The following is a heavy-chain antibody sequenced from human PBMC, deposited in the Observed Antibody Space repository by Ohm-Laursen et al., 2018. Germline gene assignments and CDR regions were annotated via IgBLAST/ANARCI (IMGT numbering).Heavy chain of an antibody. CDR1: GFTFTNYA. D-gene: IGHD3-10*01. Sequence: SLRLSCTASGFTFTNYAMNWVRQAPGKGLEWVAGISGSGGSTYYADSAKGRVTISRDNSGNTVYLQMSSLRAGDTGLYYCAKSPQYYYYYGMDVWGQGSAVTVSS. CDR3: AKSPQYYYYYGMDV. CDR2: ISGSGGST. J-gene: IGHJ6*02. V-gene: IGHV3-23*01.